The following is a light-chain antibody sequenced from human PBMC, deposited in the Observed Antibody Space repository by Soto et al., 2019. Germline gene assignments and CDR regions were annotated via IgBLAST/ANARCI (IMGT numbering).Light chain of an antibody. Sequence: SYELTQPSSVSVSPGQTARITCSGDLLAKTYARWFHQRPGQAPVLLIYKDTERPSGIPERFSGSSSGSTVTLTISGAQVDDEGDYYCQSYDISLSGWVFGGGTKLTVL. V-gene: IGLV3-27*01. CDR1: LLAKTY. CDR3: QSYDISLSGWV. CDR2: KDT. J-gene: IGLJ3*02.